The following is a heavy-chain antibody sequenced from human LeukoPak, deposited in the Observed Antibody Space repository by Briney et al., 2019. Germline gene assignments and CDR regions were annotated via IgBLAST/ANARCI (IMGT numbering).Heavy chain of an antibody. J-gene: IGHJ3*02. CDR3: ARRHLDPYYYDSSGYSAFDI. CDR1: GYRFPTYW. CDR2: IYPGDSDT. D-gene: IGHD3-22*01. V-gene: IGHV5-51*01. Sequence: GESLKISCKGSGYRFPTYWIGWVRQLPGKGLEWMGIIYPGDSDTRYSPSFQGQVTISADKSISTAYLQWSGLKASDTAMYYCARRHLDPYYYDSSGYSAFDIWGQGTMVTVSS.